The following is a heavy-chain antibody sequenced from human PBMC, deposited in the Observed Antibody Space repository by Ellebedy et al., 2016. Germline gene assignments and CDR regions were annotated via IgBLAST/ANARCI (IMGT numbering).Heavy chain of an antibody. V-gene: IGHV1-18*04. CDR1: GYTFTTPI. CDR3: AKVFEVIAISCFDP. J-gene: IGHJ5*02. D-gene: IGHD2-21*01. Sequence: ASVKVSXXASGYTFTTPIITWVRHVPGQGLEWIGFLNTFSGNTKFAQKFQGRVTITRDTSASTAYMELSSLRSEDTAVYYCAKVFEVIAISCFDPWGQGTLVTVSS. CDR2: LNTFSGNT.